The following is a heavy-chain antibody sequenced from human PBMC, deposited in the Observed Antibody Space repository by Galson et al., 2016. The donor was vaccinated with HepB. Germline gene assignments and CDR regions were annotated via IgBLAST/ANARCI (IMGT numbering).Heavy chain of an antibody. D-gene: IGHD2-15*01. J-gene: IGHJ5*01. CDR3: ARLGANPSCLGGSCYRWFDS. Sequence: SVKVSCKASGYTFTGYFIHWVRQAPGQGLEWMGWIKPNSGGTNYGQKFQGRVTMTRDTSISAAYMELNSLRADDTAVYYCARLGANPSCLGGSCYRWFDSWGQGIMVTVSS. CDR2: IKPNSGGT. CDR1: GYTFTGYF. V-gene: IGHV1-2*02.